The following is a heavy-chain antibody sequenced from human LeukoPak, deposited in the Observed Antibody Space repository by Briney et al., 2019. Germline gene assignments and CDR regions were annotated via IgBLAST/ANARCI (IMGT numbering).Heavy chain of an antibody. CDR1: VGSISSGGYY. Sequence: ASETLSLTCTVSVGSISSGGYYWSWIRQHPGKGLEWIGYIYYSGSTYYNPSLTSRVTISVDTSKNQFSLKLSSVTAADTAVYYCARSTTLDLPDYWGQGTLVTVSS. CDR3: ARSTTLDLPDY. D-gene: IGHD1-1*01. V-gene: IGHV4-31*03. CDR2: IYYSGST. J-gene: IGHJ4*02.